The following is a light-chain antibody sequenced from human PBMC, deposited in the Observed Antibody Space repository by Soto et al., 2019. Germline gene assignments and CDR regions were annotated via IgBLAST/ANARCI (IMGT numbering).Light chain of an antibody. J-gene: IGKJ4*01. CDR1: QTVRNNF. CDR2: DAS. Sequence: EIVLTQSPGSLSLSPGERATLSCRASQTVRNNFLAWYQQKPGQAPRLLIHDASSRATGIPDRFSGGGSATDFTLTIARLEPEDFAVYYCQQCSTSPLTFGGGTKVEIK. V-gene: IGKV3-20*01. CDR3: QQCSTSPLT.